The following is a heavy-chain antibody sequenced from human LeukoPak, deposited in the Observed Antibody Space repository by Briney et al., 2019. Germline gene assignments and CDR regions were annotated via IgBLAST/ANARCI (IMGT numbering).Heavy chain of an antibody. CDR2: IKDSGNT. Sequence: SSETVSLTCLVSAGSMKRSYWTWIRQAPGKGREWIGNIKDSGNTNYRPSLKRRVTISLHTSKNQFSLRVTSVTAADRGLYFCARDSSPDALPYMDAWGKGTTVTVSS. J-gene: IGHJ6*03. CDR1: AGSMKRSY. D-gene: IGHD6-6*01. V-gene: IGHV4-59*01. CDR3: ARDSSPDALPYMDA.